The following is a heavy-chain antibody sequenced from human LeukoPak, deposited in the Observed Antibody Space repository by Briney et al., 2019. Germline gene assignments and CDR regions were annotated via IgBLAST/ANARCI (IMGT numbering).Heavy chain of an antibody. CDR1: GFTFSSYA. J-gene: IGHJ4*02. CDR2: ISGSGGST. Sequence: SGGSLRLSCAASGFTFSSYAMSWVRQAPGKGLEWVSAISGSGGSTYYADSVKGRFTISRDNSKNTLYLQMNSLRAEDTAVYYCAKDRRITMVRGVGDYWGQGTLATVSS. CDR3: AKDRRITMVRGVGDY. V-gene: IGHV3-23*01. D-gene: IGHD3-10*01.